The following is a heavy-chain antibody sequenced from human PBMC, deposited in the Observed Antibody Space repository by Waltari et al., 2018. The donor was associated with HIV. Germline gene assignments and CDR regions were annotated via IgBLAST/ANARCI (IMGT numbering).Heavy chain of an antibody. CDR2: IWNDANNQ. CDR3: ARDSPAFSRGTEELDY. CDR1: GFTFSSYA. D-gene: IGHD2-2*01. J-gene: IGHJ4*02. Sequence: QVQLVESGGGVVQPGKSLRLSCAASGFTFSSYAMHWVRQAPGKGLDWVAVIWNDANNQYYADSVQRRVTISRDNSKNTLYRQRNSLRAEDTALYYCARDSPAFSRGTEELDYWGQGTLVTVSS. V-gene: IGHV3-33*01.